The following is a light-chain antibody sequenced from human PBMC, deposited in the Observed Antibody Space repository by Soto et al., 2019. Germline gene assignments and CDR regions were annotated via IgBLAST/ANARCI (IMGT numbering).Light chain of an antibody. Sequence: IQMTQSPSSLSACVGDRVTITCRATQGISNYLAWYQQKPGKVPKLLVYAASTLQSGVPSRFSGSGSGTDFTLTISSLQPEHVATYYCQKYDSALGTFGQGTKADIK. CDR2: AAS. V-gene: IGKV1-27*01. CDR3: QKYDSALGT. CDR1: QGISNY. J-gene: IGKJ1*01.